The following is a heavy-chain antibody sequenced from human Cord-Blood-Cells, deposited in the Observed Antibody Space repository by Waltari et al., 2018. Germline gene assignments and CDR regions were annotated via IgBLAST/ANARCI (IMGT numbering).Heavy chain of an antibody. Sequence: QVQLVQSGAEVKKPGSSVKVSCKASGGTFSSYAISWVRQAAGQGLEWMGGIIPIFGTANYAQKFQGRVTITADESTSTAYMELSSLRSEDTAVYYCARSPMRNNWNDVEDYWGQGTLVTVSS. CDR3: ARSPMRNNWNDVEDY. CDR2: IIPIFGTA. V-gene: IGHV1-69*01. J-gene: IGHJ4*02. CDR1: GGTFSSYA. D-gene: IGHD1-20*01.